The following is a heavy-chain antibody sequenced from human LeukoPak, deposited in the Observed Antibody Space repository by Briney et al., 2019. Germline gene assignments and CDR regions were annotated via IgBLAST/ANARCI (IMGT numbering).Heavy chain of an antibody. CDR2: FYPEDGET. Sequence: GSVKVSCKVSGYTLTELSMHWVRQAPGKGLEWMGGFYPEDGETIYAQKFQGRVTITADESTSTAYMELSSLRSEDTAVYYCARYCSGGSCYIIRGQGTLVTVSS. D-gene: IGHD2-15*01. J-gene: IGHJ4*02. CDR3: ARYCSGGSCYII. CDR1: GYTLTELS. V-gene: IGHV1-24*01.